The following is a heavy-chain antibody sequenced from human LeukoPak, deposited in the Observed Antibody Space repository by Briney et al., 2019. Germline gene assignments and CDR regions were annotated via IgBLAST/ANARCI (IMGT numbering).Heavy chain of an antibody. CDR2: ISSSSSYI. CDR3: ARNLNSWFDP. Sequence: PGGSLRLSCAASGFTFSSFDMHWVRQPTGQGLEWVSSISSSSSYIYYADSLKGRFTISRDNAKNSLFLQMNSLRAEDTAVYYCARNLNSWFDPWGQGTLVTVSS. D-gene: IGHD3-9*01. J-gene: IGHJ5*02. V-gene: IGHV3-21*01. CDR1: GFTFSSFD.